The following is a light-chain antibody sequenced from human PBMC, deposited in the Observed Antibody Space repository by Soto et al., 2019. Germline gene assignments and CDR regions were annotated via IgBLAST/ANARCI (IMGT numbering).Light chain of an antibody. CDR1: QDISHF. V-gene: IGKV1-33*01. CDR3: QHFDNLPFT. Sequence: DIQMTQSPSSLSASIGDRVTITCQASQDISHFLNWFQQKPGKAPKLLIYDASNLETGVPSRFGGSGSGTDFTVTISSLQPEDVATYYCQHFDNLPFTFGRGTKVDIK. CDR2: DAS. J-gene: IGKJ3*01.